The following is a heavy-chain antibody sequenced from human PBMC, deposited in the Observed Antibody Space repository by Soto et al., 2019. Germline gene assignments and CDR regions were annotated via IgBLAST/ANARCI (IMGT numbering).Heavy chain of an antibody. Sequence: EVQLVESGGGLVKPGGSLRLSCAASGFTFSSYSMNWVRQAPGKGLAWVSSISSSSSYIYYADSVKGRFTISRDNAKNSLYLQMNSLRAEDTAVYYCARDMEVGCSGGSCYSGSDYWGQGTLVTVSS. CDR1: GFTFSSYS. D-gene: IGHD2-15*01. CDR2: ISSSSSYI. J-gene: IGHJ4*02. V-gene: IGHV3-21*01. CDR3: ARDMEVGCSGGSCYSGSDY.